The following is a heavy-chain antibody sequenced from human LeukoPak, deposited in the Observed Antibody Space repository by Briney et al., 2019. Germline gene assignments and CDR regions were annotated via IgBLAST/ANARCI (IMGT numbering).Heavy chain of an antibody. CDR2: IYTSGST. D-gene: IGHD4-17*01. CDR3: ARDADYGDYYFDY. CDR1: GGSISSSSYY. J-gene: IGHJ4*02. V-gene: IGHV4-61*02. Sequence: PSETLSLTCTVSGGSISSSSYYWSWIRQPAGKGLEWIGRIYTSGSTNYNPSLKSRVTMSVDTSKNRFSLKLSSVTAADTAVYYCARDADYGDYYFDYWGQGTLVTVSS.